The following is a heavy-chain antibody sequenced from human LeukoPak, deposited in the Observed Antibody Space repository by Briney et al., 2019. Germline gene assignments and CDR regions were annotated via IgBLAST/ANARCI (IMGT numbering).Heavy chain of an antibody. D-gene: IGHD6-13*01. CDR3: ARGPQQQLVLWFDP. Sequence: SETLSLTCAVYGGSFSGYYWSWIRQPPGKGLEWIGEINHSGSTNYNPSLKSRVTISVDTSKNQFSLKLSSVTAADTAVYHCARGPQQQLVLWFDPWGQGTLVTVSS. J-gene: IGHJ5*02. V-gene: IGHV4-34*01. CDR2: INHSGST. CDR1: GGSFSGYY.